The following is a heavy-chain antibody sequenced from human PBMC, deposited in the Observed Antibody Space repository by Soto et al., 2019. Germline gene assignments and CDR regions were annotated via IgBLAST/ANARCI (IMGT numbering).Heavy chain of an antibody. Sequence: ESGGGVVQPGRSLRLSCAASGFTFSSYGMHWVRQAPGKGLEWVAVIWYDGSNKYYADSVKGRFTISRDNSKNTLYLQMNSLRAEDTAVYYCAREFSWNLEYYGMDVWGQGTTVTVSS. CDR2: IWYDGSNK. J-gene: IGHJ6*02. V-gene: IGHV3-33*01. CDR3: AREFSWNLEYYGMDV. D-gene: IGHD1-7*01. CDR1: GFTFSSYG.